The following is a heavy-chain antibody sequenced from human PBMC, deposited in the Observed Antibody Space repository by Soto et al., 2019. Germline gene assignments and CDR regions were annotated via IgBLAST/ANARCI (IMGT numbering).Heavy chain of an antibody. CDR3: ARRLSEAGLTFDY. J-gene: IGHJ4*02. CDR2: IYYSGST. Sequence: SETLSLTCTVSGGSISSSSYYWGWIRQPPGKGLEWIGSIYYSGSTYYNPSLKSRVTISVDTSKNQFSLKLSSVTAADTAVYYCARRLSEAGLTFDYWGQGTLVTVSS. CDR1: GGSISSSSYY. V-gene: IGHV4-39*01. D-gene: IGHD6-19*01.